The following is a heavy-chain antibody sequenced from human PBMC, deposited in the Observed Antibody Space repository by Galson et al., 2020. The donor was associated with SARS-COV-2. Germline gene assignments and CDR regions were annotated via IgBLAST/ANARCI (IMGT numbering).Heavy chain of an antibody. CDR2: ISAGGSSR. Sequence: GESLKISCAASGFIFSSYEMNWVRQAPGEGLEWVSYISAGGSSRYYTASVKGRFTISRDNARNSLYLQMNSLRAEDTAVYYCARDPLDPSGPVFDFWGQGILVTVSS. CDR1: GFIFSSYE. V-gene: IGHV3-48*03. J-gene: IGHJ4*02. CDR3: ARDPLDPSGPVFDF.